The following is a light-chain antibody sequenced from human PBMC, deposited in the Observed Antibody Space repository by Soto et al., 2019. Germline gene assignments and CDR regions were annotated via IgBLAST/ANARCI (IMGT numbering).Light chain of an antibody. CDR1: QSVTSSY. CDR3: QQYGSL. V-gene: IGKV3-20*01. J-gene: IGKJ4*01. Sequence: DIVLTQSPGTLSLSPGERATLSCRASQSVTSSYLAWYQHKPGQAPRLLIYGASTRATGIPDRFSGSVSGTDFTLTISVLEPEDFALYYCQQYGSLFGGGTKVEIK. CDR2: GAS.